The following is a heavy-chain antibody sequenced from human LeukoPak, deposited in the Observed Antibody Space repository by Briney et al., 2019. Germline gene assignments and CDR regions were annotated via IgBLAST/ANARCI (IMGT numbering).Heavy chain of an antibody. D-gene: IGHD2-2*01. J-gene: IGHJ3*02. CDR2: IRYDGSNK. Sequence: GGSLRLSCAASGFTFSSYGMHWVRQAPGKGLEWVAFIRYDGSNKYYADSVKGRFTISRDNSKNTLYLQMNSLRAEDTAVYYCAKIRSNLGYCSSTSCRGDAFDIWGQGTMVTVSS. CDR3: AKIRSNLGYCSSTSCRGDAFDI. V-gene: IGHV3-30*02. CDR1: GFTFSSYG.